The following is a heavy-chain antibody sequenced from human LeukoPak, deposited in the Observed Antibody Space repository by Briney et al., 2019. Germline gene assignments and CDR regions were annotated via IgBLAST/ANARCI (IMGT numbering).Heavy chain of an antibody. J-gene: IGHJ4*02. CDR1: GFTFSSYG. CDR2: ISYDGSNK. V-gene: IGHV3-30*18. Sequence: GGSLRLSCAASGFTFSSYGMHWVRQAPGKGLEWVAVISYDGSNKYYADSVKGRFTISRDNSKNTLYLQMNSLRAEDTAVYYCAKIRDSIAVAGTGYDYWGQGTLVTVS. CDR3: AKIRDSIAVAGTGYDY. D-gene: IGHD6-19*01.